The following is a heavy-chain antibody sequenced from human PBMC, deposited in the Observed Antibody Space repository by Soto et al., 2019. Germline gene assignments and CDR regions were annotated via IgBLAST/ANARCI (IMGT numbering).Heavy chain of an antibody. CDR2: IKQDGSEK. CDR3: TRYDYDDSDAFDM. J-gene: IGHJ3*02. Sequence: EVQLVESGGGLVQPGGSLRLSCGASGFTFSSYWMSWVRQAPGKGLEWVANIKQDGSEKYYVDSMRGRFTISRDNAKNSLYLQMNSLRAEDKAVYYCTRYDYDDSDAFDMWGQGTLVTVSS. CDR1: GFTFSSYW. V-gene: IGHV3-7*01. D-gene: IGHD4-17*01.